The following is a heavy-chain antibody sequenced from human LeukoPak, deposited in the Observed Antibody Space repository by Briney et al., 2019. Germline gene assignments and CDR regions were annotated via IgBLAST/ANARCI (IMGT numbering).Heavy chain of an antibody. D-gene: IGHD2-8*01. V-gene: IGHV3-9*01. J-gene: IGHJ4*02. Sequence: GGSLRLSCVASGFTFDDYAMHWVRQAPGKGLEWVSGISWNGDIIGYADSVKGRFTISRDNAKNSLYLQMNSLRAEDTAVYYCARVYNLMVYAIQYYFDYWGQGTLVTVSS. CDR2: ISWNGDII. CDR1: GFTFDDYA. CDR3: ARVYNLMVYAIQYYFDY.